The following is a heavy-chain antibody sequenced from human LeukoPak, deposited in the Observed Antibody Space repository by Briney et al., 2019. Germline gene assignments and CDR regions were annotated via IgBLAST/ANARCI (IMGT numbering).Heavy chain of an antibody. J-gene: IGHJ4*02. CDR2: ISGSGDST. V-gene: IGHV3-23*01. D-gene: IGHD3-22*01. Sequence: PGGSLRLACAASGFTFNNYAMSWVRQAPGKGLEWVSGISGSGDSTYYADSVKGRFTISRDNSKNMVHLQMNSLRAEDTAVYYCAKAGPTRDSSGYYPEYWGQGILVTVSS. CDR3: AKAGPTRDSSGYYPEY. CDR1: GFTFNNYA.